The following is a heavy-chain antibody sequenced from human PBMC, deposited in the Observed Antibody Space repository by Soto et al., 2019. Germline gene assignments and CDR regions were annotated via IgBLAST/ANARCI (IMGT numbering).Heavy chain of an antibody. CDR3: ARVIGYSYGYGEFGWFDP. V-gene: IGHV4-39*07. D-gene: IGHD5-18*01. CDR1: GGSISSSSYY. J-gene: IGHJ5*02. CDR2: IYYSGST. Sequence: SETLSLTCTVSGGSISSSSYYWGWIRQPPGKGLEWIGSIYYSGSTYYNPSLKSRVTISVDTSKNQFSLKLSSVTAADTAVYYCARVIGYSYGYGEFGWFDPWGQGTLVTVSS.